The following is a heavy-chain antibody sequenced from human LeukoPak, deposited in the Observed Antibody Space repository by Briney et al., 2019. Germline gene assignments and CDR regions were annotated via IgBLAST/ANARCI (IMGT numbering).Heavy chain of an antibody. V-gene: IGHV3-21*04. D-gene: IGHD1-26*01. CDR3: AKDSKIVGATFRSYHYMDV. CDR2: ISSSSSYI. J-gene: IGHJ6*03. CDR1: GFTLSTYS. Sequence: AGPLRLSCSASGFTLSTYSMNWVRQAPGKGLEWVSSISSSSSYIYYADSVKGRFTISRDNARKSLYLQMNSLRAEDTAVYYCAKDSKIVGATFRSYHYMDVWGKGTAVTVSS.